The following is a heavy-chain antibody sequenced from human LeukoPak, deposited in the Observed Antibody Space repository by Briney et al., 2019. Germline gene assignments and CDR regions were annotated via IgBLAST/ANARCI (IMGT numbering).Heavy chain of an antibody. CDR2: MNPNSGNT. Sequence: VASVTVSCKASGYTFTSYDINWVRQATGQGLEWMGWMNPNSGNTGYAQKFQGRVTMTRNTSISTAYMELSSLRSEDTAVYYCARGYCSSTSCSSVNFDYWGQGTLVTVSS. CDR3: ARGYCSSTSCSSVNFDY. D-gene: IGHD2-2*01. V-gene: IGHV1-8*01. CDR1: GYTFTSYD. J-gene: IGHJ4*02.